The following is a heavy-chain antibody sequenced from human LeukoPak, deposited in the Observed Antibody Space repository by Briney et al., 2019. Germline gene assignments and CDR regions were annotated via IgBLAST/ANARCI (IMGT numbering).Heavy chain of an antibody. CDR1: GGSISSGGYS. V-gene: IGHV4-30-2*01. D-gene: IGHD4-11*01. CDR3: ARSGSNYVGHWFDP. CDR2: IYHSGST. J-gene: IGHJ5*02. Sequence: SETLSLTCAVSGGSISSGGYSWSWLRQPPGKGLEWIGYIYHSGSTYYNPSLKSRVTISVDRSKNQFSLKLSSVTAADTAVYYCARSGSNYVGHWFDPWGQGTLVTVSS.